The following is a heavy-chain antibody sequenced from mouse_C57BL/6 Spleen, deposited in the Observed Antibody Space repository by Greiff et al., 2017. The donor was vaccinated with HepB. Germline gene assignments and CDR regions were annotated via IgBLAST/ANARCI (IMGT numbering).Heavy chain of an antibody. Sequence: VQLQQSGAELVKPGASVKLSCKASGYTFTSYWMHWVKQRPGRGLEWIGRIDPNSGGTKYNEKFKSKATLTVDKPSSTAYMQLSSLTSEDYAVYYCAREDYGSTLYFDYWGQGTTLTVSS. CDR2: IDPNSGGT. V-gene: IGHV1-72*01. CDR3: AREDYGSTLYFDY. D-gene: IGHD1-1*01. CDR1: GYTFTSYW. J-gene: IGHJ2*01.